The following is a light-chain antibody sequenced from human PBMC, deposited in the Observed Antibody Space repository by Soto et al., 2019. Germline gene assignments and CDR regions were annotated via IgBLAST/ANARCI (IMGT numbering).Light chain of an antibody. J-gene: IGKJ1*01. CDR3: QQYANSHGT. Sequence: ENVMTQSPGTLSLSPGERATLSCRASQSVSTNYVAWYQQKPGQAPRLLIYGASSRASGIPDRFRGSGSGTDFTLTISRLEPEDFAVYYCQQYANSHGTFGQGTKVGMK. CDR2: GAS. CDR1: QSVSTNY. V-gene: IGKV3-20*01.